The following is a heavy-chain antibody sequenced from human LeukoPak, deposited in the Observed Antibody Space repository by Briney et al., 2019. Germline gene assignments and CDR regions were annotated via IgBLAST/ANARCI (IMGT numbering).Heavy chain of an antibody. CDR3: AREPLGDYFDY. V-gene: IGHV4-59*01. Sequence: PSETLSLTCTVSGGSISSYYWSWIRQPPGKGLEWIGYIYYSGSTNYNPSLKSRVTISVDTSKNQFSLKLSSVTAADTAVYYCAREPLGDYFDYWGQGTLVTVSS. J-gene: IGHJ4*02. CDR1: GGSISSYY. CDR2: IYYSGST.